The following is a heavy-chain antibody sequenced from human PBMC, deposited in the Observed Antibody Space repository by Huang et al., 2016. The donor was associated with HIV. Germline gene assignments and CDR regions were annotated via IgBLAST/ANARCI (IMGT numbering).Heavy chain of an antibody. CDR2: ISPSYGYT. D-gene: IGHD4-17*01. Sequence: QVQLVQSGAEVKKPGASVKVSCRASGYTFISYGITWVRQAPGQGVEGMGWISPSYGYTNYAQQFQGRVTMTTDTSTNTVYMEVRSLRSDDTAVYYCARDLGTTVVPDGMDVWGQGTTVTVSS. V-gene: IGHV1-18*04. J-gene: IGHJ6*02. CDR3: ARDLGTTVVPDGMDV. CDR1: GYTFISYG.